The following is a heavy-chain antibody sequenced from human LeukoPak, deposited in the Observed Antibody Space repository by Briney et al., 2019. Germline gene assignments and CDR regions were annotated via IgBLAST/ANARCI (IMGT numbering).Heavy chain of an antibody. J-gene: IGHJ6*02. CDR3: ARGRGGTIFGVVVYYYYGMDV. Sequence: SETLSLTCAVYGGSFSGYYLSWIRQPPGKGLEWIGEINHSGSTNYNPSLKSRVTISVDTSKNQFSLKLSSVTAADTAVYYCARGRGGTIFGVVVYYYYGMDVWGQGTTVTVSS. V-gene: IGHV4-34*01. CDR1: GGSFSGYY. CDR2: INHSGST. D-gene: IGHD3-3*01.